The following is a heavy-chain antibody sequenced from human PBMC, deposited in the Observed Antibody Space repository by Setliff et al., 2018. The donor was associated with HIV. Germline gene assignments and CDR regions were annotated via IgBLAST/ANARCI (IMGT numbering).Heavy chain of an antibody. D-gene: IGHD5-12*01. CDR3: ATLKMATIYRDFDY. Sequence: KPSETLSLTCTVSGGSISSFYWSWIRQPPGKGLEWSGYIYYSGSTSYNPSLKSRVTISGDTSKTQFSLKLSSVTAADTAVYYCATLKMATIYRDFDYWGQGTLVTVSS. V-gene: IGHV4-59*12. CDR2: IYYSGST. CDR1: GGSISSFY. J-gene: IGHJ4*02.